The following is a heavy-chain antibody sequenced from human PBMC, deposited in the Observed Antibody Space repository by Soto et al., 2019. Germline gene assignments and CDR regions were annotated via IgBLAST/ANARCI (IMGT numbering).Heavy chain of an antibody. J-gene: IGHJ4*02. CDR1: GCSISSGDYY. Sequence: TLTLTYATFGCSISSGDYYLSWMRQPPGKGLEWMGDSDYTGSTYYNPALRSRVTRSLDTAKNQFYLKLSSVTAADTAVYFGARDAGVGTWNYGGGSHWGQGTRVTVSS. V-gene: IGHV4-30-4*01. CDR3: ARDAGVGTWNYGGGSH. D-gene: IGHD1-7*01. CDR2: SDYTGST.